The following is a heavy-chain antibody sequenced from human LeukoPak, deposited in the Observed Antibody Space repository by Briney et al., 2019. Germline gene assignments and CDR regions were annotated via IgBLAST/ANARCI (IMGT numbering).Heavy chain of an antibody. V-gene: IGHV4-59*01. CDR1: GGSISSYY. CDR2: IYYSGST. Sequence: SETLSLTCTVSGGSISSYYWSWIRQPPGKGLEWIGYIYYSGSTNYNPSLKSRVTISVDTSKNQFSLKLSSVTAADTAVYYCARATLYSYGLDYFDYWAREPWSPSPQ. CDR3: ARATLYSYGLDYFDY. J-gene: IGHJ4*02. D-gene: IGHD5-18*01.